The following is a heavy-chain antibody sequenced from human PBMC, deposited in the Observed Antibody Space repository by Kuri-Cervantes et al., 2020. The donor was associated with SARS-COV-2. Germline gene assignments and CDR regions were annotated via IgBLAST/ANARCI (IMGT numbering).Heavy chain of an antibody. D-gene: IGHD6-13*01. CDR3: ARVVGYSSSWYYFDY. CDR2: IYSGGST. Sequence: GESLKISCAASGFTFSNAWMSWVRQAPGKGLEWVSVIYSGGSTYYADSVKGRFTISRDNSKNTLYLQMNSLRAEDTAVYYCARVVGYSSSWYYFDYWGQGTLVTVSS. CDR1: GFTFSNAW. V-gene: IGHV3-53*01. J-gene: IGHJ4*02.